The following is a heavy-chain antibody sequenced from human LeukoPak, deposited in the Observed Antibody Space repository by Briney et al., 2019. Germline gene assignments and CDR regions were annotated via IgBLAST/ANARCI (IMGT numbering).Heavy chain of an antibody. D-gene: IGHD3-22*01. Sequence: SETLSLTCTVSGGPVSSSTYYWGWIRQPPGKGLEWIGSIYYSGSTYYNPSLKSRVTISVDTSKNQFSLKLSSVTAADTAVYYCARPYYDSTYYMDVWGKGTTVTISS. CDR2: IYYSGST. CDR3: ARPYYDSTYYMDV. CDR1: GGPVSSSTYY. V-gene: IGHV4-39*01. J-gene: IGHJ6*03.